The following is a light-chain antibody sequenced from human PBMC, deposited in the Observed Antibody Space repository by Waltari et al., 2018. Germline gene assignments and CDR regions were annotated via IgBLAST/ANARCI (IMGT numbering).Light chain of an antibody. CDR2: RNN. V-gene: IGLV1-47*01. CDR3: ATWDDRLSDYV. Sequence: QSVLTQPPSASGTPGQRVIISCSGSRSNLRSNYVYWYQQLLGAAPKLLIYRNNHRPSGVPDRFSGSKSGTSSSLAISGLRSEDEADYYCATWDDRLSDYVFGTGTKVTAL. J-gene: IGLJ1*01. CDR1: RSNLRSNY.